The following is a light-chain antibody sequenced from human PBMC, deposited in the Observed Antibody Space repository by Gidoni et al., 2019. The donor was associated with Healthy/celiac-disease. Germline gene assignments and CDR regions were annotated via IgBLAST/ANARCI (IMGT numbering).Light chain of an antibody. J-gene: IGLJ3*02. CDR3: SSYTSSSSLLV. CDR1: SSDVGGYNY. V-gene: IGLV2-14*01. CDR2: EVS. Sequence: QSALTQPASVSGSPGQSITISCTGTSSDVGGYNYVPWYQQHPGKAPKLMIYEVSHRPSGVPDRFSGSKSGNTASLTISGLQAEDEADYYCSSYTSSSSLLVFGGGTKLTVL.